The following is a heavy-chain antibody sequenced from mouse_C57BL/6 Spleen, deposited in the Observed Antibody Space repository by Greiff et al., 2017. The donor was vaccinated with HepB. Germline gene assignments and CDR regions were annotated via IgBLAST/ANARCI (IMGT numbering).Heavy chain of an antibody. J-gene: IGHJ4*01. CDR1: GYTFTSYG. V-gene: IGHV1-81*01. CDR3: ARSGDYSKFY. D-gene: IGHD2-5*01. Sequence: QVHVKQSGAELARPGASVKLSCKASGYTFTSYGISWVKQRTGQGLEWIGEIYPRSGNTYYNEKFKGKATLTADKSSSTAYMELRSLTSEDSAVYFWARSGDYSKFYWGQGTSVTVSS. CDR2: IYPRSGNT.